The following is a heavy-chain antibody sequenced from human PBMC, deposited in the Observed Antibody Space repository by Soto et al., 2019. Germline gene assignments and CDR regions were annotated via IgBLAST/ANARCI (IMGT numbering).Heavy chain of an antibody. CDR3: AKSSPTMIVVVITTLHAFDI. CDR1: GFTFSSYA. J-gene: IGHJ3*02. CDR2: ISGSGGST. V-gene: IGHV3-23*01. D-gene: IGHD3-22*01. Sequence: GGSLRLSCAASGFTFSSYAMSWVRQAPGKGLEWVSAISGSGGSTYYADSVKGRFTISRDNSKNTLYLQMNSLRAEDTAVYYCAKSSPTMIVVVITTLHAFDIWGQGTMVTVSS.